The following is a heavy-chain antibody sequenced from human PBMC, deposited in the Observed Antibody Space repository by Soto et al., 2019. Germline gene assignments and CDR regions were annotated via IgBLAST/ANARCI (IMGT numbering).Heavy chain of an antibody. J-gene: IGHJ5*02. CDR1: GGSISSSSYF. Sequence: SETLSLSCTVSGGSISSSSYFWGWIRQPPGKGLEWIGSIYYSGSTYYNPSLKSRVTVSVDTSKNQFSLKLSSVTAADTAVYYCARHPSNFWFDPWGQGTLVTVSP. CDR3: ARHPSNFWFDP. D-gene: IGHD4-4*01. CDR2: IYYSGST. V-gene: IGHV4-39*01.